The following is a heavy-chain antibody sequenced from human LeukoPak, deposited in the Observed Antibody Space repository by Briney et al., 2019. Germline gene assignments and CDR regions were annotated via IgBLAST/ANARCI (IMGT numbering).Heavy chain of an antibody. V-gene: IGHV1-46*01. D-gene: IGHD3-22*01. CDR1: GYTFTSYY. CDR3: ARARDYYDSSGYLGY. Sequence: ASVKVSCKASGYTFTSYYMHWVRQAPGQGLEWMGIINPSGGSTSYAQKFQGRVTMTRDTSTSTVYMALSSLRSEDTAVYYCARARDYYDSSGYLGYWGQGTLVTVSS. J-gene: IGHJ4*02. CDR2: INPSGGST.